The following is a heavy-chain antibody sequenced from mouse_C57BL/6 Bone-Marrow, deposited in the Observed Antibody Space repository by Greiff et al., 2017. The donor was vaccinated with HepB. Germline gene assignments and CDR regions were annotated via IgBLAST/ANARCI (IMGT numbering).Heavy chain of an antibody. J-gene: IGHJ2*01. V-gene: IGHV1-64*01. CDR3: GRGGAYYSNYFDY. D-gene: IGHD2-5*01. Sequence: VQLQQPGAELVKPGASVKLSCKASGYTFTSYWMHWVKQRPGQGLEWIGMIHPNSGSTNYNEKFKSKATLTVDESSSTAYMQLSSLTSEDSAVYYCGRGGAYYSNYFDYWGQGTTLTVSS. CDR1: GYTFTSYW. CDR2: IHPNSGST.